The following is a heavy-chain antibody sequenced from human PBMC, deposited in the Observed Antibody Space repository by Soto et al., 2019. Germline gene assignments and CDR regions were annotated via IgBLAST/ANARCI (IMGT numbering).Heavy chain of an antibody. CDR1: GGTFSSYA. V-gene: IGHV1-69*13. J-gene: IGHJ5*02. D-gene: IGHD5-18*01. CDR3: ASGYSYVGGGWFDP. Sequence: ASVKVSCKASGGTFSSYAISWVRQAPGQGLEWMGGIIPIFGTANYAQKFQGRVTITADESTSTAYMELSSLRSEDTAVYYCASGYSYVGGGWFDPWGQGTLVTVSS. CDR2: IIPIFGTA.